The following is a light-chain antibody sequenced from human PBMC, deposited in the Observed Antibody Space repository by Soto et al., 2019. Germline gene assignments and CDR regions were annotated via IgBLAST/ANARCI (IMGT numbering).Light chain of an antibody. V-gene: IGKV4-1*01. Sequence: IVMTQSPDSLAVSLGERASINCKSSQSVLFSSNNKNYLAWYQQKPGQPPNLLISWASTRDSGVPERFSGSGSGTEFTLTISSLQAEDVAVYYCQQYYSTPYTFGQGTKREI. CDR2: WAS. CDR1: QSVLFSSNNKNY. J-gene: IGKJ2*01. CDR3: QQYYSTPYT.